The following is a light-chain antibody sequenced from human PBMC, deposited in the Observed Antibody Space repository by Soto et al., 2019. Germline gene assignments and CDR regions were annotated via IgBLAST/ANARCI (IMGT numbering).Light chain of an antibody. Sequence: QSALTQPASVSGSPGQSITISCTGTSGDVGSYNLVSWYQQHPGKAPKLMISEAYKRPSGVSNRFSGSKSGNMASLTISGLQAEDEADYYCCSYAPSSTWVFGGGTKLTVL. V-gene: IGLV2-23*01. J-gene: IGLJ3*02. CDR1: SGDVGSYNL. CDR2: EAY. CDR3: CSYAPSSTWV.